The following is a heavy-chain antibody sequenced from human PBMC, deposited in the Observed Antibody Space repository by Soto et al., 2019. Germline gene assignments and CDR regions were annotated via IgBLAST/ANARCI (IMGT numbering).Heavy chain of an antibody. CDR1: GYTFTGYY. Sequence: ASVKVSCKASGYTFTGYYMHWVRQAPGQGLEWMGWINPNSGGTNYAQKFQGRVTMTRDTSISTAYMELSRLRSDDTAVYYCARLYSSSPYYYYGMDVWGQGTTVTVSS. D-gene: IGHD6-6*01. V-gene: IGHV1-2*02. J-gene: IGHJ6*02. CDR3: ARLYSSSPYYYYGMDV. CDR2: INPNSGGT.